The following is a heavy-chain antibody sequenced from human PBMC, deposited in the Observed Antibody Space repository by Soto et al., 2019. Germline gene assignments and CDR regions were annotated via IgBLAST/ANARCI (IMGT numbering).Heavy chain of an antibody. Sequence: QVQLVESGGGLVKPGGSLRLSCAASGFTFSDYYMTWIRQAPGKGLEWVTYISSSGSTIYYADSVKGRFTVSRDNAKNARYLQMNSRRAEDTAVYYCASDPDSYASEYWCQGTLVTVSS. V-gene: IGHV3-11*01. CDR2: ISSSGSTI. CDR1: GFTFSDYY. J-gene: IGHJ4*02. CDR3: ASDPDSYASEY. D-gene: IGHD3-10*01.